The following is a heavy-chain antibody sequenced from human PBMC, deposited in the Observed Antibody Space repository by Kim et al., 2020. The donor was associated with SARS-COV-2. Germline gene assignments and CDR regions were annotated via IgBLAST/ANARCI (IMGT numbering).Heavy chain of an antibody. V-gene: IGHV4-30-2*01. CDR1: GGSISSGGYS. D-gene: IGHD2-15*01. J-gene: IGHJ3*02. Sequence: SETLSLTCAVSGGSISSGGYSWSWIRQPPGKGLEWIGYIYHSGSTYYNPSLKSRVTISVDRSKNQFSLKLSSVTAADTAVYYCARKSSGGTDAFDIWGQGTMVTVSS. CDR3: ARKSSGGTDAFDI. CDR2: IYHSGST.